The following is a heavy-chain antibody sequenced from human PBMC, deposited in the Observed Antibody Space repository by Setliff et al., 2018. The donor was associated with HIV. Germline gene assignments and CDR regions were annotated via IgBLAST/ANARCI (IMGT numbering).Heavy chain of an antibody. V-gene: IGHV3-20*04. CDR2: INWNGGST. CDR3: ARDDYGDYVLGPSFDL. Sequence: GGSLRLSCAASGFTFDDYGMSWVRQAPGKGLEWVSGINWNGGSTGYADSVRGRFTISRDNAKNSLYLQMNSLRAEDTALYYCARDDYGDYVLGPSFDLWGRGTLVTVSS. J-gene: IGHJ2*01. CDR1: GFTFDDYG. D-gene: IGHD4-17*01.